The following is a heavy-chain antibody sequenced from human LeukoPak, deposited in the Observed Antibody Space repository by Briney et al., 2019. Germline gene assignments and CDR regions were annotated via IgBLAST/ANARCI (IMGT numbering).Heavy chain of an antibody. CDR1: GFTFDDYG. CDR2: INWNGGST. CDR3: ARDPYSNYVSYRGY. V-gene: IGHV3-20*04. D-gene: IGHD4-11*01. Sequence: GGSLRLSCAASGFTFDDYGMSWVRQAPVKGLEWISDINWNGGSTGYADSVKGRFTISRDNAKNSLYLQMNSLRAEDTALYYCARDPYSNYVSYRGYWGQGTLVTVSS. J-gene: IGHJ4*02.